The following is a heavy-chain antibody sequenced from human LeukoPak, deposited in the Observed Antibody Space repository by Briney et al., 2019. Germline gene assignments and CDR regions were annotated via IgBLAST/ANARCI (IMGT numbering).Heavy chain of an antibody. CDR1: GGSISSGGYY. CDR3: ARGSSWYPFDY. Sequence: PSQTLSLTCTVSGGSISSGGYYWSWIRQHPGTGLEWIGYIYYGGSTFYNPSLKSRVTISVDTSKNQFSLNLNSVTAADTAVYYCARGSSWYPFDYWGQGTLVTVSS. D-gene: IGHD6-13*01. CDR2: IYYGGST. J-gene: IGHJ4*02. V-gene: IGHV4-31*03.